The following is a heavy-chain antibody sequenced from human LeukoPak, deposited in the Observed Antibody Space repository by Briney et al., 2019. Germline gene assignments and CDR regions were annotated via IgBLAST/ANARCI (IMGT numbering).Heavy chain of an antibody. D-gene: IGHD6-13*01. CDR2: IYYSGST. CDR1: GGSISSSSYY. Sequence: PSETLSLTCTVSGGSISSSSYYWGWIRQPPGKGLEWIGSIYYSGSTYYNPSLKSRVTISVDTSKNQFSLKLSSVIAADTAVYYCARETPISWYGNYFDYWGQGTLVTVSS. CDR3: ARETPISWYGNYFDY. J-gene: IGHJ4*02. V-gene: IGHV4-39*07.